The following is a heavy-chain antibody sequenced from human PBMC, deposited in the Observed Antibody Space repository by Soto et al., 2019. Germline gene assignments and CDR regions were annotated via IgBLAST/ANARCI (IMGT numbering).Heavy chain of an antibody. CDR3: ATGKSGYDRGDYYYYYYMDV. Sequence: GASVKVSCKVSGYTLTELSMHWVRQAPGKGLEWMGGFDPEDGETIYAQKFQGRVTMTEDTSTDTAYMELSSLRSEDTAVYYCATGKSGYDRGDYYYYYYMDVWGKGTTVTVSS. CDR1: GYTLTELS. CDR2: FDPEDGET. V-gene: IGHV1-24*01. D-gene: IGHD5-12*01. J-gene: IGHJ6*03.